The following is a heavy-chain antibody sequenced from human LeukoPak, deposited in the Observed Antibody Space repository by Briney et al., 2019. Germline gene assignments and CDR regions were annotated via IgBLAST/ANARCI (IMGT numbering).Heavy chain of an antibody. J-gene: IGHJ5*01. Sequence: ASVKVSCKASGYTFTDYYIQWVGQAPGQGLEWMGWFNPNSGGSDYAQKFQGRVTMTGDTSISSGYMELSRLISDDTAVYYCAREKLRYFEKTGFDSWGQGTLVTVSS. D-gene: IGHD3-9*01. CDR1: GYTFTDYY. V-gene: IGHV1-2*02. CDR3: AREKLRYFEKTGFDS. CDR2: FNPNSGGS.